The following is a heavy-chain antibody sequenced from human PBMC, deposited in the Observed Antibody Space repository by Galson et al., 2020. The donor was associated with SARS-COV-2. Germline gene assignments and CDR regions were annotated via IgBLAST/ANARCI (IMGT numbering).Heavy chain of an antibody. Sequence: KGLEWIGYIYYSGSTNYNPSLKSRVTISVDTSKNQFSLKLSTVTAADTAVYYCARDGIYGDYGDLFDYWGQGTLVPVSS. D-gene: IGHD4-17*01. CDR2: IYYSGST. CDR3: ARDGIYGDYGDLFDY. V-gene: IGHV4-59*01. J-gene: IGHJ4*02.